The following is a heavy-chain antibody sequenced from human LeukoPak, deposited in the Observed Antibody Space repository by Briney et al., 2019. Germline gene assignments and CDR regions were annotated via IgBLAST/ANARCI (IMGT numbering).Heavy chain of an antibody. CDR1: GFTFSSYG. V-gene: IGHV3-30*03. CDR3: ARFPTPKGYYFDY. D-gene: IGHD2-15*01. Sequence: GGSLRLSCAASGFTFSSYGMHWVRQAPGKGLEWVAVISYDGSNKYYADSVKGRFTISRDNSKNTLYLQMNSLRAEDTAVYYCARFPTPKGYYFDYWGQGTLVTVSS. CDR2: ISYDGSNK. J-gene: IGHJ4*02.